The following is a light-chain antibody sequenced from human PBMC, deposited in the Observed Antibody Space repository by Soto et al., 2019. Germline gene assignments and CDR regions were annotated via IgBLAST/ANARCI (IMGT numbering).Light chain of an antibody. Sequence: GGRVTITCRASQSISSFLNWYQQKPGKAPKLLIFAASSLHSGVPSRFSGSGSGTDFTLTINSLQPEDFATYYCQQSHSSPTAFGQGTKVDIK. CDR2: AAS. CDR1: QSISSF. CDR3: QQSHSSPTA. V-gene: IGKV1-39*01. J-gene: IGKJ1*01.